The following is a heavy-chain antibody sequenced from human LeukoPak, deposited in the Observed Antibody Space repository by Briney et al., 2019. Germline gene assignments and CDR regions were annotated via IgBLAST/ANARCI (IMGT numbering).Heavy chain of an antibody. CDR2: ISYDGTNK. CDR1: GFTFSNYA. D-gene: IGHD5-18*01. V-gene: IGHV3-30*04. Sequence: GGSLRLSCAASGFTFSNYAIHWVRQAPGKGLEWVSVISYDGTNKYYADSVKGRFTISRDNSKNTLYLQMNSLKTEDTALYYCARRGYSYGGDAFDIWGQGTMVTVSS. J-gene: IGHJ3*02. CDR3: ARRGYSYGGDAFDI.